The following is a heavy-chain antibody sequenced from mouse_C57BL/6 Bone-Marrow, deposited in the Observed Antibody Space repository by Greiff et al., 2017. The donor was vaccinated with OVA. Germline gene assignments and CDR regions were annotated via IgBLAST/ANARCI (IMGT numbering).Heavy chain of an antibody. CDR3: ARDRVFDY. J-gene: IGHJ2*01. CDR2: INYDGSST. CDR1: GFTFSDYY. V-gene: IGHV5-16*01. Sequence: EVMLVESEGGLVQPGSSMKLSCTASGFTFSDYYMAWVRQVPEKGLEWVANINYDGSSTYYLDSLKSRFIISRDNAKNILYLQMSSLKSEDTATYYCARDRVFDYWGQGTTRTVSS.